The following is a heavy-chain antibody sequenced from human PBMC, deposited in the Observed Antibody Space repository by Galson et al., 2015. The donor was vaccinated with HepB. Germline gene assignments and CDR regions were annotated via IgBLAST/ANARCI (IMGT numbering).Heavy chain of an antibody. V-gene: IGHV1-69*13. J-gene: IGHJ4*02. CDR3: ARDDFNYYDSRVEGYFDY. Sequence: SVKVSCKASGGTFSSYAISWVRQAPGQGLEWMGGIIPLFGTANYAQKFQGRVTITADESTSTAYMELSSLRSEDTAVYYCARDDFNYYDSRVEGYFDYWGQGTLVTVSS. CDR1: GGTFSSYA. CDR2: IIPLFGTA. D-gene: IGHD3-22*01.